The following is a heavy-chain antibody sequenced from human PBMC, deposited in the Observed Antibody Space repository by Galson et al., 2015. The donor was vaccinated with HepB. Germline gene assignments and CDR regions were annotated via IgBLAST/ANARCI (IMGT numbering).Heavy chain of an antibody. D-gene: IGHD1-14*01. J-gene: IGHJ3*02. CDR2: IDWDDDK. CDR1: GFSLSTSGMR. Sequence: PALVKPTQTLTLTCTFSGFSLSTSGMRVSWIRQPPGKALEWLARIDWDDDKFYSTSLKTRLTISKDTSKNQVVLTMTNMDPVDTATYYCARIRAPGAFDIWGQGTMVTVSS. V-gene: IGHV2-70*04. CDR3: ARIRAPGAFDI.